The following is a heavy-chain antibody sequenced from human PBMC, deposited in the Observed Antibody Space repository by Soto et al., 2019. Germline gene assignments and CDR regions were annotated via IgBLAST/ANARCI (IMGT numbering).Heavy chain of an antibody. CDR2: IFSNDEK. CDR1: GFSLSNARMG. D-gene: IGHD2-2*02. V-gene: IGHV2-26*01. Sequence: QVTLKESGPVLVKPTETLTLTCTVSGFSLSNARMGVSWIRQPPGKALERLAHIFSNDEKSYSTSLKSRLTISKDTSKSQVVLTMTNMDPVDTATYYCARIALVVPAAIPRSGYYYYYGMDVWGQGTTVTVSS. J-gene: IGHJ6*02. CDR3: ARIALVVPAAIPRSGYYYYYGMDV.